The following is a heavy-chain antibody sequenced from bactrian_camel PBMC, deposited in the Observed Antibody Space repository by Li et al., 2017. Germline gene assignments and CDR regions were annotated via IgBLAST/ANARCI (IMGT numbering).Heavy chain of an antibody. J-gene: IGHJ4*01. D-gene: IGHD2*01. Sequence: VQLVESGGGSVQAGGSLTLSCKPSFFILDDFDMMWYRQAPGNECELVSSISGDGSTYYTDAVKGRFTISQDKATNFTLLRMNALKPEDDATYYCAAGPAIKGEWCPFTWFESFGQGTQVTVS. CDR2: ISGDGST. V-gene: IGHV3S63*01. CDR1: FFILDDFD.